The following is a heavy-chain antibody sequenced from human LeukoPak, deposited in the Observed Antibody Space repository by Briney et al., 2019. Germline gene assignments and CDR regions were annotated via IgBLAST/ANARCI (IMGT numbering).Heavy chain of an antibody. D-gene: IGHD4-17*01. CDR3: ARASTTVPNLLDH. J-gene: IGHJ4*02. CDR2: IKGDGSST. V-gene: IGHV3-74*01. Sequence: GGSLRLSCAASGFTFSTYWMRWVRQAPGKGLVWVARIKGDGSSTIYADSVKGRFTISRDNSKNTLYLQTSSLRAEDTAVYYCARASTTVPNLLDHWGRGTLVTVSS. CDR1: GFTFSTYW.